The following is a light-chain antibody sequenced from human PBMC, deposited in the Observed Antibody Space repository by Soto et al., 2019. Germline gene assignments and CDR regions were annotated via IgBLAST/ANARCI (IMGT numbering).Light chain of an antibody. V-gene: IGLV2-14*01. CDR1: SSDIGGYTY. CDR3: SSYASSITYV. J-gene: IGLJ1*01. CDR2: EVS. Sequence: QSALTQPASVSGSPGQSITISCTGSSSDIGGYTYVSWYQQHPGKVPKLMIYEVSNRPSGVSFRFSGSKSGNTASLTISGLQAEDEADYYCSSYASSITYVFGTGTKVTVL.